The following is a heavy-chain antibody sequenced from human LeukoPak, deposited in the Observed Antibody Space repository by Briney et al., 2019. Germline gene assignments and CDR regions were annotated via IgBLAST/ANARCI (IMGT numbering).Heavy chain of an antibody. CDR3: ARDSSYYGSEDAFDI. J-gene: IGHJ3*02. D-gene: IGHD3-10*01. CDR1: GGSISSYY. CDR2: IYYSGST. Sequence: SETLSLNCTVSGGSISSYYWSWIRQPAGKGLERIGYIYYSGSTNYNPSLKSRVTISVDTSKNQFSLKLSSVTAADTAVYYCARDSSYYGSEDAFDIWGQGTMVTVSS. V-gene: IGHV4-59*01.